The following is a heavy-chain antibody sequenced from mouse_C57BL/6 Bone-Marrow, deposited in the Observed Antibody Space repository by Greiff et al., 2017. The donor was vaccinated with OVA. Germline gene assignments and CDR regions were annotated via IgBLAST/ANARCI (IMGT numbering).Heavy chain of an antibody. D-gene: IGHD1-1*01. J-gene: IGHJ3*01. CDR3: ARRAYGSSFAWFAY. V-gene: IGHV1-61*01. CDR1: GYTFTSYW. CDR2: IYPSDSET. Sequence: VQLQQPGAELVRPGSSVKLSCKASGYTFTSYWMDWVKQRPGQGLEWIGNIYPSDSETHYNQKFKDKATLTVDKATSTAYMQHSSLTSEDAAVYYCARRAYGSSFAWFAYWGQGTLVTVSA.